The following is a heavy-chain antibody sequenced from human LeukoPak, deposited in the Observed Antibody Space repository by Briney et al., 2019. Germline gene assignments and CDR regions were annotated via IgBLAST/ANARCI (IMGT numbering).Heavy chain of an antibody. J-gene: IGHJ4*02. D-gene: IGHD2-2*01. CDR2: FDPEDGET. V-gene: IGHV1-24*01. CDR3: ATDEKVPAAFGD. Sequence: ASVKVSCKVSGYTLTELSMHWVRQAPGKGLEWMGGFDPEDGETIYAQKFQGRVTMTEDTSTDTAYMELSSLRSEDTAVYYCATDEKVPAAFGDWGQGTLVTVSS. CDR1: GYTLTELS.